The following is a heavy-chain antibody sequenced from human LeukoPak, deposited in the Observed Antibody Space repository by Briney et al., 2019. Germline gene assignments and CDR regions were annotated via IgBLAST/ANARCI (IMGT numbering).Heavy chain of an antibody. D-gene: IGHD4-17*01. CDR2: ISGSGGST. CDR1: GFTFNNYA. J-gene: IGHJ4*02. CDR3: AKDPRLYGNFDY. Sequence: GGSLRLSCAASGFTFNNYAMSWVRQAPGKGLEWVSAISGSGGSTYYADSVKGRFTISRDNSKNTLYLQMNSLRAEDTAVYYCAKDPRLYGNFDYWGQGTLVTVSS. V-gene: IGHV3-23*01.